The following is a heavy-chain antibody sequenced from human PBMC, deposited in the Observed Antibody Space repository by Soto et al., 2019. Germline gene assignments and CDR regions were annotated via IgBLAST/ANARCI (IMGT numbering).Heavy chain of an antibody. Sequence: ASVKVSCKASGYTFTSYYMHWVRQAPGQGLEWMGIINPSGGSTSYAQKFQGRVTMTRDTSTSTAYMELSSLRSEDTAVYYCARVAGVVPAGLISNYADYYYGMDVWGQGTTVTVSS. CDR3: ARVAGVVPAGLISNYADYYYGMDV. D-gene: IGHD2-2*01. J-gene: IGHJ6*02. CDR2: INPSGGST. V-gene: IGHV1-46*01. CDR1: GYTFTSYY.